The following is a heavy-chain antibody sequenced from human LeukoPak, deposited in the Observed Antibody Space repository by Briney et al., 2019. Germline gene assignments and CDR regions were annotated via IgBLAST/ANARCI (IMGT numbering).Heavy chain of an antibody. D-gene: IGHD1-26*01. Sequence: SETLSLTCAVSGYSISSGYYWGWIRQPPGKGLESIGSIYHSGSTYYNPSLKSRVTISVDTSKNQFSLKLSSVTAADTAVYYCARVVGATNWFDPWGQGSLVTVSS. J-gene: IGHJ5*02. CDR3: ARVVGATNWFDP. CDR1: GYSISSGYY. V-gene: IGHV4-38-2*01. CDR2: IYHSGST.